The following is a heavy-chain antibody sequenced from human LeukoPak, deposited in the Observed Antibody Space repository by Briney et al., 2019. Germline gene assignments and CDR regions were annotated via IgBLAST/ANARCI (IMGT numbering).Heavy chain of an antibody. CDR2: IYHSGST. CDR1: GGSFSGYY. J-gene: IGHJ5*02. D-gene: IGHD6-19*01. V-gene: IGHV4-34*01. Sequence: SETLSLTCAVYGGSFSGYYWSWIRQPPGKGLEWIGEIYHSGSTNYNPSLKSRVTISVDKSKNQFSLKLSSVTAADTAVYYCARDTASGWYLWFDPWGQGTLVTVSS. CDR3: ARDTASGWYLWFDP.